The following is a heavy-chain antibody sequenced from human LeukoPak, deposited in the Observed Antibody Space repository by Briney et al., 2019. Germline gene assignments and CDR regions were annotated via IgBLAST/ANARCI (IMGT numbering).Heavy chain of an antibody. V-gene: IGHV1-8*01. Sequence: ASVKVSCKASGYTFTSYDINWVRQATGQGLEWMGWMNPNSGNTGYAQKFQGRVTMTRNTSISTAYMELSSLRSEDTAVYYCARVPNSPIDYGYCTNGACYLGYYYYMDVWGKGTTVTISS. CDR1: GYTFTSYD. D-gene: IGHD2-8*01. CDR2: MNPNSGNT. J-gene: IGHJ6*03. CDR3: ARVPNSPIDYGYCTNGACYLGYYYYMDV.